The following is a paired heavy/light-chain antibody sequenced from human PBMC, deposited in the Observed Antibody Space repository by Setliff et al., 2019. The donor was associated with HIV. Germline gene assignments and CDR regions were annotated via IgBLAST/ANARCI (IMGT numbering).Heavy chain of an antibody. CDR2: IYYSGNT. V-gene: IGHV4-59*01. Sequence: QVQLQESGPGLVKPSETLSLICSVSGGSISSYYWSWIRQSPGKGLEWIGYIYYSGNTNYNPSLKSRVTISEDNSKNQFSLKLSSVTAADTAVYYCARVILTGYYKRPNWLDPWGQGTLVTVSS. J-gene: IGHJ5*02. D-gene: IGHD3-9*01. CDR1: GGSISSYY. CDR3: ARVILTGYYKRPNWLDP.
Light chain of an antibody. Sequence: QSVLTQPPSVSGAPGQRVTISCTGISSNIGAGYDVHWYQQLTGTAPKLLIYDNNNRPSGVPDRFSGSKSGTSASLAITGLQAEDEADYYCQSYDSSLSGSVFGTGTKVTVL. J-gene: IGLJ1*01. CDR1: SSNIGAGYD. V-gene: IGLV1-40*01. CDR3: QSYDSSLSGSV. CDR2: DNN.